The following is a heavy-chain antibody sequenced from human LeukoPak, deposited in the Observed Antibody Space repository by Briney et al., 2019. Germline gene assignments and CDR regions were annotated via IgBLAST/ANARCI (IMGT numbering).Heavy chain of an antibody. CDR2: INHSGST. CDR1: GGSFSGYY. J-gene: IGHJ4*02. D-gene: IGHD2-2*02. V-gene: IGHV4-34*01. CDR3: ARDMDDIVVVPAAIGGFDY. Sequence: SETLSLTCAVYGGSFSGYYWSWIRQPPGKGLEWIGEINHSGSTNYNPSLKSRVTISVDTSKNQFSLKLSSVTAEDTAVYYCARDMDDIVVVPAAIGGFDYWGQGTLVTVSS.